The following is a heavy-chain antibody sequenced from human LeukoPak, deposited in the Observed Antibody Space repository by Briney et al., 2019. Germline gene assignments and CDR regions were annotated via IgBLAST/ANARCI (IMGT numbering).Heavy chain of an antibody. CDR1: GGSISSYY. CDR2: IYYSGST. D-gene: IGHD3-22*01. V-gene: IGHV4-59*04. J-gene: IGHJ4*02. Sequence: SETLSLTCTVSGGSISSYYWSWIRQPPGKGLEWIGSIYYSGSTFYNPSLELKSRVTMSVDTSMKQFSLKLTSVTAADAAVYYCARQNYYDSSGPFDYWGQGTLVTVSS. CDR3: ARQNYYDSSGPFDY.